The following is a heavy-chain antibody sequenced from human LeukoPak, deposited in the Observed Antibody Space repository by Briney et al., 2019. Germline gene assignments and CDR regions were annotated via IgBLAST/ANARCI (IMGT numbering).Heavy chain of an antibody. CDR3: ATGRQLGY. J-gene: IGHJ4*02. D-gene: IGHD3-16*01. CDR2: IKQNGSEK. CDR1: GFTFSSYW. Sequence: GGSLRLSCAASGFTFSSYWMSWVRQAPGKELEWVANIKQNGSEKYNVDSVKGRFTISRDNAKNSLYLQMNSLRAEDTALYYCATGRQLGYWGQGTLVTVSS. V-gene: IGHV3-7*01.